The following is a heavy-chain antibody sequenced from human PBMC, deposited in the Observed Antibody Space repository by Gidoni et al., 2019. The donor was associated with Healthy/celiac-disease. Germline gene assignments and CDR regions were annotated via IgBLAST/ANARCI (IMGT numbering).Heavy chain of an antibody. D-gene: IGHD6-19*01. J-gene: IGHJ4*02. V-gene: IGHV3-30-3*01. CDR2: ISYDGSNK. CDR1: GFTFSSYA. Sequence: QVQLVESGGGVVQPGRSLRLSCADSGFTFSSYAMPWVRQAQGKGLEWLAVISYDGSNKSYSVSVKGRFPISSDNSKTTLYLQINSLRAEDTAVYYCARDYSSGWGGGYFDYWGQGTLVTVSS. CDR3: ARDYSSGWGGGYFDY.